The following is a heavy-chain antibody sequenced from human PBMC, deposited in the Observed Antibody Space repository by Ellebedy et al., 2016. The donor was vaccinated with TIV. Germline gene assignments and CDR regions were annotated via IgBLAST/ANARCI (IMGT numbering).Heavy chain of an antibody. CDR3: GGDY. CDR1: GFIFSSYY. J-gene: IGHJ4*02. CDR2: ISGSGGMM. V-gene: IGHV3-48*03. Sequence: PGGSLRLSCVASGFIFSSYYMTWVRQAPGKGLEWISYISGSGGMMDHADSVKGRFTISRGNAQNSLYLQMNSLRDEDTALYYCGGDYWGQGTLVTVSS.